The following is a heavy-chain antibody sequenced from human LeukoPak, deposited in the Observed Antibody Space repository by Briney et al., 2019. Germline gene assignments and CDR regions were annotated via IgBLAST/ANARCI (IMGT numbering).Heavy chain of an antibody. CDR1: GYTFTSYY. V-gene: IGHV1-46*01. D-gene: IGHD3-22*01. CDR2: INPSGGST. CDR3: ARDLGGADYYDSNGYSDAFDI. Sequence: ASVKVSCKASGYTFTSYYMHWVRQAPGQGLEWMGIINPSGGSTSYAQKFQGRVTMTRDTSTSTVYMELSSLRSEDTAVYYCARDLGGADYYDSNGYSDAFDIWGQGTMVTVSS. J-gene: IGHJ3*02.